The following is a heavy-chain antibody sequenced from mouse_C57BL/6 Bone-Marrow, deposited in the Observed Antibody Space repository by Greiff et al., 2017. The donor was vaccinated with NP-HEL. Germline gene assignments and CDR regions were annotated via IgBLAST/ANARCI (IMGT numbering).Heavy chain of an antibody. CDR2: IYPRSGNT. V-gene: IGHV1-81*01. CDR3: ARYTTVVARDY. D-gene: IGHD1-1*01. CDR1: GYTFTSYG. J-gene: IGHJ2*01. Sequence: QVQLQQSGAELARPGASVKLSCKASGYTFTSYGISWVKQRTGQGLEWIGEIYPRSGNTYYNEKFKGKATLTADNSSSTAYMELRSLTSEYSAVYFCARYTTVVARDYWGQGTTLTVSS.